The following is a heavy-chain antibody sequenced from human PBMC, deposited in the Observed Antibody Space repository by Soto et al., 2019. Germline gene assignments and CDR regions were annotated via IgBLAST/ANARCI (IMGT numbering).Heavy chain of an antibody. Sequence: QLQLQESGSGLVKPSQTLSLTCAVSGGSISSVDHSWSWIRQPPGKGLEWVGYIFHSANTYYNPSLKGRVTRSVDRSKNHASLRLSAVTAAETAVYYCARGIGVVGRQLYLDSWGQGTLVTVSS. D-gene: IGHD3-3*01. J-gene: IGHJ4*02. V-gene: IGHV4-30-2*01. CDR3: ARGIGVVGRQLYLDS. CDR1: GGSISSVDHS. CDR2: IFHSANT.